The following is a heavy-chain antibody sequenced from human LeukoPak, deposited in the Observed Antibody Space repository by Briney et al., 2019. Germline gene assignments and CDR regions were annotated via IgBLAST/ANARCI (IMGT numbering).Heavy chain of an antibody. CDR3: ARDAHYDFLTGQNVDY. V-gene: IGHV3-11*05. CDR2: ISSSSSYT. D-gene: IGHD3-9*01. J-gene: IGHJ4*02. CDR1: GFTFSDYY. Sequence: PGGSLRLSCAASGFTFSDYYMSWIRQAPGKGLEWVSYISSSSSYTNYADSVKGRFTISRDNAKNSLYLQMNSLRAEDTAVYYCARDAHYDFLTGQNVDYWGQGTLVTVSS.